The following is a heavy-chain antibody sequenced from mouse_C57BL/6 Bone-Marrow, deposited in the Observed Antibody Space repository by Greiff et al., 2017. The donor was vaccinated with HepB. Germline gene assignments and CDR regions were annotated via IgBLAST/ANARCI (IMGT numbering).Heavy chain of an antibody. Sequence: QVQLKESGPGLVQPSQSLSITCTVSGFSLTSYGVHWVRQSPGKGLEWLGVIWRGGSTDYNAAFMSRLSITKDNSKSQVFFKMNSLQADDTAIYYCAKKRGDDGYFYWYFDVWGTGTTVTVSS. J-gene: IGHJ1*03. D-gene: IGHD2-3*01. CDR1: GFSLTSYG. V-gene: IGHV2-5*01. CDR2: IWRGGST. CDR3: AKKRGDDGYFYWYFDV.